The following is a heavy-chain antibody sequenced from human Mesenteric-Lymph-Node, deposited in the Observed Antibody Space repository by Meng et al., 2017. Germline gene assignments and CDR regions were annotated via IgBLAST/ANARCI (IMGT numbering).Heavy chain of an antibody. J-gene: IGHJ6*02. CDR2: ISAYNGNT. CDR3: ARDLTPRHYYGSGSYYNEDYYYYYGMDV. CDR1: GYTSTSYG. Sequence: ASVKVSCKASGYTSTSYGISWVRQAPGQGLEWMGWISAYNGNTNYAQKLQGRVTMTTDTSTSTAYMELSSLRSEDTAVYYCARDLTPRHYYGSGSYYNEDYYYYYGMDVWGQGTTVTVSS. V-gene: IGHV1-18*01. D-gene: IGHD3-10*01.